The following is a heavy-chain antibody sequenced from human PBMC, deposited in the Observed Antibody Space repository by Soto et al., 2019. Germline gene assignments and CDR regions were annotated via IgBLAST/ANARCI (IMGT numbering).Heavy chain of an antibody. J-gene: IGHJ5*02. V-gene: IGHV3-23*01. CDR2: ISGSGRTT. D-gene: IGHD5-12*01. CDR1: GFTFNSYA. CDR3: AKGVTTIVATGSWFDH. Sequence: GGSLRLSCAVSGFTFNSYAMNWVRQAPGKGLEWVSSISGSGRTTYYADAVKGRFTISRDNSKNTLFLQMNSLRSEDTAVYYCAKGVTTIVATGSWFDHWGQGTLVTVS.